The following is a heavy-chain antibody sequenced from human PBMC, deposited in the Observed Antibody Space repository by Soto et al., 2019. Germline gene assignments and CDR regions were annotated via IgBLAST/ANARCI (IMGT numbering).Heavy chain of an antibody. CDR2: ISGSGFKK. CDR3: AKNQGVELVPLATVDWFDP. J-gene: IGHJ5*02. Sequence: GGFLRLSCAASGFIFENFGMSWVRQAPGKGLEWISSISGSGFKKYYAGSVKGRFTISRDNSKSTVYLELNNLSAEDTAVYHCAKNQGVELVPLATVDWFDPWGQGSVVTVSS. D-gene: IGHD1-26*01. V-gene: IGHV3-23*01. CDR1: GFIFENFG.